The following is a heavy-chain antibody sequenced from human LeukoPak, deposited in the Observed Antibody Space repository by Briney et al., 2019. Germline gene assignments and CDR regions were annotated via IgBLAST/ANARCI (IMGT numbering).Heavy chain of an antibody. D-gene: IGHD1-26*01. Sequence: SETLSLTCAVYGGPFSGYYWSWIRQPPGKGLEWIGEINHSGSTNYNPSLKSRVTISVDTSKNQFSLKLSSVTAADTAVYYCARGRYSGSYFDYWGQGTLVTVSS. V-gene: IGHV4-34*01. CDR1: GGPFSGYY. J-gene: IGHJ4*02. CDR3: ARGRYSGSYFDY. CDR2: INHSGST.